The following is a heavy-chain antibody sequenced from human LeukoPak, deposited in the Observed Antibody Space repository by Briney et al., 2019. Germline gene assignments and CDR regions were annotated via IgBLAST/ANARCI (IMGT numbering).Heavy chain of an antibody. CDR3: ARLKGTVTTYDY. V-gene: IGHV3-7*01. CDR2: ITPDGSGD. CDR1: GFTFSNHW. D-gene: IGHD1-7*01. Sequence: PGGSLRLACAASGFTFSNHWMSWVRQAPGKGLEWVASITPDGSGDHYMDSVKGRFTVSRDNAENSLYLQMNSLGAEDAAIYYCARLKGTVTTYDYWGQGTLVTVSS. J-gene: IGHJ4*02.